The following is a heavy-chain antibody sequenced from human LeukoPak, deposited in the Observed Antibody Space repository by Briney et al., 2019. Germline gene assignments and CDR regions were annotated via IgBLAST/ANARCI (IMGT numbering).Heavy chain of an antibody. CDR2: IRYDGSNK. CDR3: AKVLYSGYDSLGY. Sequence: GGSLRLSCAASGFTFSSYGMHWVRQAPGKGLEWVAFIRYDGSNKYYADSVKGRFTISRDNYKNTLYLQMNSLRAEDTAVYYCAKVLYSGYDSLGYWGQGTLVTVSS. V-gene: IGHV3-30*02. J-gene: IGHJ4*02. D-gene: IGHD5-12*01. CDR1: GFTFSSYG.